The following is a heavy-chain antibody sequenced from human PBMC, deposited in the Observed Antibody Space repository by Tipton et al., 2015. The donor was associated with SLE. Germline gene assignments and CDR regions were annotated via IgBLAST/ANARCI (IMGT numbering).Heavy chain of an antibody. Sequence: GSLRLSCAASGFTFSTSAMSWVRQAPGKGLEWVSAITGSGDRTYYIDSVKGRFTISRDNSKNSLYLQMNGLRAEDTAVYYCARSPVDYWNGYSAWGQGTLVAVSS. D-gene: IGHD3-3*01. V-gene: IGHV3-23*01. J-gene: IGHJ4*02. CDR2: ITGSGDRT. CDR3: ARSPVDYWNGYSA. CDR1: GFTFSTSA.